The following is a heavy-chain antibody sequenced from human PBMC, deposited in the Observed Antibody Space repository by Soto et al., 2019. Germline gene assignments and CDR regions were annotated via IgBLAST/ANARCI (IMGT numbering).Heavy chain of an antibody. J-gene: IGHJ4*02. V-gene: IGHV3-74*01. CDR1: GFTFNMYW. D-gene: IGHD6-13*01. CDR2: IYNDGTYA. CDR3: TRGPRATSAGTSAH. Sequence: RRLSCAGSGFTFNMYWTHWVRQVPGKGPVWVARIYNDGTYADYADSVKGRFTISRDNAKDTLYLQMNDLRAEDSALYHCTRGPRATSAGTSAHWGQGTLVTVSS.